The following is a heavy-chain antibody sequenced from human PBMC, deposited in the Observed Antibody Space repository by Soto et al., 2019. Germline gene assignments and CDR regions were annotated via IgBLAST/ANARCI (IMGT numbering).Heavy chain of an antibody. CDR1: GGSFSGYY. CDR3: ARFGNTIFGVAYRSARGDV. Sequence: SETLSLTCAVYGGSFSGYYWSWIRQPPGKGLEWIGEINHSGSTNYNPSLKSRVTISVDTSKNQFSLKLSSVTAADTAVYYCARFGNTIFGVAYRSARGDVWGKGTTVTVSS. J-gene: IGHJ6*04. V-gene: IGHV4-34*01. CDR2: INHSGST. D-gene: IGHD3-3*01.